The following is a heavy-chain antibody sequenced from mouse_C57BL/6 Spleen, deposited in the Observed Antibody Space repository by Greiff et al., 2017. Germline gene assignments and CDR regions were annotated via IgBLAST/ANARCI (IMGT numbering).Heavy chain of an antibody. CDR3: AIYGYDDGYYFDY. J-gene: IGHJ2*01. D-gene: IGHD2-2*01. CDR2: ISSGSSTI. V-gene: IGHV5-17*01. Sequence: DVKLVESGGGLVKPGGSLKLSCAASGFTFSDYGMHWVRQAPEKGLEWVAYISSGSSTIYYADTVKGRFTISRDNAKNTLFLQMTSLRSEDTAMYYCAIYGYDDGYYFDYWGQGTTLTVSS. CDR1: GFTFSDYG.